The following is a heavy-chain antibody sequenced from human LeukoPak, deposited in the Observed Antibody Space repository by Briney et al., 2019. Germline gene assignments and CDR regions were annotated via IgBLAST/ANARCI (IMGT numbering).Heavy chain of an antibody. D-gene: IGHD5-18*01. CDR1: GFTFSSYS. Sequence: GGSLRLSCAASGFTFSSYSMNWVRQAPGKGLEWVSSISSSSSYIYYADSVKGRFTISRDNAKNSLYLQMNSLRAEDTAVYYCARPAGGYSYGYWDYWGQGTLVTVSS. V-gene: IGHV3-21*01. CDR2: ISSSSSYI. CDR3: ARPAGGYSYGYWDY. J-gene: IGHJ4*02.